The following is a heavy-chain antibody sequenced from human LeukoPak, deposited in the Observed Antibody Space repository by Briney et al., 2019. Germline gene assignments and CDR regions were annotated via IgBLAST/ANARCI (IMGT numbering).Heavy chain of an antibody. D-gene: IGHD2-15*01. Sequence: SETLSLTCAVSGYSISSGYYWGWIRQPPGKGLEWIGSIYHSGSTYYNPSLKSRVTISVDTSKSHFSLKLSSVTAADTAVYYCARVGDCSGGSCYLEYFQHWGQGTLVTVSS. CDR1: GYSISSGYY. V-gene: IGHV4-38-2*01. CDR2: IYHSGST. J-gene: IGHJ1*01. CDR3: ARVGDCSGGSCYLEYFQH.